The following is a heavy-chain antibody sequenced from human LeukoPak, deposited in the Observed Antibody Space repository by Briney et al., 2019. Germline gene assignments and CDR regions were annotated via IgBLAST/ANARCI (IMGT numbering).Heavy chain of an antibody. J-gene: IGHJ4*02. CDR3: AREKKYYYDSSGYRPLDY. Sequence: GGSLRLSCAASGFTFSSYSMNWVRQAPGKGLEWVSSISSSSSYIYYADSVNGRFTISRDNAKNSLYLQMNSLRAEDTAVYYCAREKKYYYDSSGYRPLDYWGQGTLVTVSS. CDR1: GFTFSSYS. V-gene: IGHV3-21*01. CDR2: ISSSSSYI. D-gene: IGHD3-22*01.